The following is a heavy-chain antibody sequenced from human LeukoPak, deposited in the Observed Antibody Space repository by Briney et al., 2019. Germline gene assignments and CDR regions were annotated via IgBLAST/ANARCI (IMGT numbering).Heavy chain of an antibody. CDR2: IYYSGST. D-gene: IGHD6-13*01. CDR3: AREQTGYSSSWHAFDI. Sequence: PSETLSLTCTVSGGSISSYYWSWIRQPPGKGLEWIGYIYYSGSTNYNPSLKSQVTISVDTSKNQFSLKLSSVTAADTAVYYCAREQTGYSSSWHAFDIWGQGTMVTVSS. V-gene: IGHV4-59*01. CDR1: GGSISSYY. J-gene: IGHJ3*02.